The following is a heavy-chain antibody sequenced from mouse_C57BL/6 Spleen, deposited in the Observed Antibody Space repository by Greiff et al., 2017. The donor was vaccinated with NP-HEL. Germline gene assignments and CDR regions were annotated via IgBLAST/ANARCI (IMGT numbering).Heavy chain of an antibody. CDR2: IDPENGDT. J-gene: IGHJ3*01. CDR3: TTPYYGSSSY. D-gene: IGHD1-1*01. Sequence: EVKLQESGAELVRPGASVKLSCTASGFNIKDDYMHWVKQRPEQGLEWIGWIDPENGDTEYASKFQGKATITADTSSNTAYLQLSSLTSEDTAVYYCTTPYYGSSSYWGQGTLVTVSA. CDR1: GFNIKDDY. V-gene: IGHV14-4*01.